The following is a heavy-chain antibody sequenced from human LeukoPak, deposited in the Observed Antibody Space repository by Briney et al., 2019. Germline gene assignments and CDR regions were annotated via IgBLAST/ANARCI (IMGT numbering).Heavy chain of an antibody. CDR2: ISSSSHYT. D-gene: IGHD1-14*01. CDR3: VTETTEGAKDY. J-gene: IGHJ4*02. Sequence: GGSLRLSCAASGFTFSDRYMGWVRQVPGKGLAWVSYISSSSHYTNYEASVRGRFIISRDNARDSVYLQMNSLRVEDTAIYYCVTETTEGAKDYWGQGTLVTVSS. V-gene: IGHV3-11*05. CDR1: GFTFSDRY.